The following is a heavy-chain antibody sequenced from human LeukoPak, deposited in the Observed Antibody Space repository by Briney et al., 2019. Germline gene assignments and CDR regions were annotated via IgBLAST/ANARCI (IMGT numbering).Heavy chain of an antibody. Sequence: GGSLRLSCAASGFTFSSYSMNWVAQAPGKGLEWVSSISSSNSYIYNADSVKGRFTISRDNAKNSLYLQMNSLRAEDTAVYYCARDQGLLVVAGRFGYSGQGTLVTVSS. CDR1: GFTFSSYS. J-gene: IGHJ4*02. D-gene: IGHD6-19*01. CDR2: ISSSNSYI. CDR3: ARDQGLLVVAGRFGY. V-gene: IGHV3-21*01.